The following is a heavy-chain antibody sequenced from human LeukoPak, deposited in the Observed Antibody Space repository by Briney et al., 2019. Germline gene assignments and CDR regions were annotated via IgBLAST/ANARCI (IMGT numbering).Heavy chain of an antibody. CDR1: GGSITSYY. Sequence: PSETLSLTCTVSGGSITSYYWTYIRQPAGKGLEWIGRIYTSGSTNYNPSLKSRVTMSVDTPKNQFSLNLSSVTAADTAMYYCAREFSGTSIAARVFDSWGQGTLVTVSS. CDR2: IYTSGST. D-gene: IGHD6-6*01. J-gene: IGHJ4*02. CDR3: AREFSGTSIAARVFDS. V-gene: IGHV4-4*07.